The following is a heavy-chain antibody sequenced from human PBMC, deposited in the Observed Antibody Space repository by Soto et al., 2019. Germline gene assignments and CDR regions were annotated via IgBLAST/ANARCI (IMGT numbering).Heavy chain of an antibody. CDR2: MHPNSGNT. V-gene: IGHV1-8*01. Sequence: QVQLVQSGAEVKKPGASVKVSCKASGYTFTSYDIYWVRQATGQGLEWMGWMHPNSGNTGYAQKFQGRVTMTRNTSITTAYMELSSLTSEDTAVYYCVRGLSYRQDWGQATLVTVSS. D-gene: IGHD1-26*01. CDR3: VRGLSYRQD. CDR1: GYTFTSYD. J-gene: IGHJ4*02.